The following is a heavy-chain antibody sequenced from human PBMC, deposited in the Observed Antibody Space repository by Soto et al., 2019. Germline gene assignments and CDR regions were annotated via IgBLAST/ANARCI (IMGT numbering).Heavy chain of an antibody. CDR2: INWNSGSI. D-gene: IGHD2-2*02. CDR1: GFTFDDYV. Sequence: EVQLVESGGGLVQPGRPLRLSCAASGFTFDDYVMHWVRQAPGKGLEWVSGINWNSGSIDYAGSVKGRFTISRDNAKNSLYLQMNSLRAEDTALYYCAKGVRKPGAIKGWGYYLDQWVQGTLVTVSS. CDR3: AKGVRKPGAIKGWGYYLDQ. V-gene: IGHV3-9*01. J-gene: IGHJ4*02.